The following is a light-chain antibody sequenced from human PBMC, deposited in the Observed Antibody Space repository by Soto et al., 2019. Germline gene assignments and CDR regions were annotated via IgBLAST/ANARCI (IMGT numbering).Light chain of an antibody. V-gene: IGKV1-39*01. Sequence: DIQMTQTPSSLSASVGDRVTITCRASQSISNYLNWYQQKFGKAPKLLIYAASSLQSGVPSRFSGSGSGTDFTLTISSLQPEDFATYYCQQNYHTPFTFGPGTKVDIK. CDR2: AAS. J-gene: IGKJ3*01. CDR3: QQNYHTPFT. CDR1: QSISNY.